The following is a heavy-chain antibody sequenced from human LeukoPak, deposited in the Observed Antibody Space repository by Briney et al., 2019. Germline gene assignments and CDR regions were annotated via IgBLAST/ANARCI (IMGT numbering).Heavy chain of an antibody. Sequence: ASVKVSCKASGGTFSSYAISWVRQAPGQGLEWMGGIIPIFGTANYAQKFHGRVTITTDESTSTAYMELSSLRSEDTAVYYCARGRRITGTTSYYYMDVWGKGTTVTVSS. D-gene: IGHD1-7*01. CDR2: IIPIFGTA. V-gene: IGHV1-69*05. CDR3: ARGRRITGTTSYYYMDV. CDR1: GGTFSSYA. J-gene: IGHJ6*03.